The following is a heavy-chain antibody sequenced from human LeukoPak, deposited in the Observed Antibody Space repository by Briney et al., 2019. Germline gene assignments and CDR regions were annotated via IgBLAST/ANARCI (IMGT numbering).Heavy chain of an antibody. Sequence: GGSLRLSCAASGFTFSTYWMAWVRQAPGKGLEWVASMKQDGNEKYHVDSVKGRFTISRDNAKNSLNLQMNSLRAEDTAVYYCARDAESGGSYFDYWGQGTLVTVSS. D-gene: IGHD2-15*01. J-gene: IGHJ4*02. CDR1: GFTFSTYW. CDR3: ARDAESGGSYFDY. V-gene: IGHV3-7*01. CDR2: MKQDGNEK.